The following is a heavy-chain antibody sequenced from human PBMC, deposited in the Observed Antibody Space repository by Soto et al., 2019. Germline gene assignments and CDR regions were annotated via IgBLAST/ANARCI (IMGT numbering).Heavy chain of an antibody. D-gene: IGHD3-22*01. V-gene: IGHV4-34*01. J-gene: IGHJ6*02. CDR3: ASDYYDSSGYYRGMDV. CDR2: INHSGST. CDR1: GGSFSGYY. Sequence: PKTRSLTCAGYGGSFSGYYWSWIRQPPGKGLEWIGEINHSGSTNYNPSLKSRVTISVDTSKNQFSLKLSSVTAADTAVYYCASDYYDSSGYYRGMDVWGQVPTVT.